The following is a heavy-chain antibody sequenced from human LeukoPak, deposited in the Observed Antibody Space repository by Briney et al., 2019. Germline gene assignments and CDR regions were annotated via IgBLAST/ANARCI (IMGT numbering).Heavy chain of an antibody. D-gene: IGHD6-13*01. Sequence: ASVKVSCKASGYTFTSYGISWVRQAPGQGLEWMGWISAYNGNTNYAQKLQGRVTMTTDTSTSTAYMELRSLRSGDTAVYYCARESSYSSSWPYFDYWGQGTLVTVSS. J-gene: IGHJ4*02. CDR2: ISAYNGNT. CDR1: GYTFTSYG. V-gene: IGHV1-18*01. CDR3: ARESSYSSSWPYFDY.